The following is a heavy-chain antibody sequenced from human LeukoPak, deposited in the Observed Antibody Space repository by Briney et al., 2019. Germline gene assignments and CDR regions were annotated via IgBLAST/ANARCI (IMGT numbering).Heavy chain of an antibody. CDR1: GGSISSSSYY. Sequence: PSETLSLTCAVSGGSISSSSYYWGWIRQPPGKGLEWIGSIYYSGSTYYNPSLKSRVTISVDTSKNQFSLKLSSVTAADTAVYYCARDNSGAVAGLFDYWGQGTLVTVSS. J-gene: IGHJ4*02. V-gene: IGHV4-39*07. CDR2: IYYSGST. CDR3: ARDNSGAVAGLFDY. D-gene: IGHD6-19*01.